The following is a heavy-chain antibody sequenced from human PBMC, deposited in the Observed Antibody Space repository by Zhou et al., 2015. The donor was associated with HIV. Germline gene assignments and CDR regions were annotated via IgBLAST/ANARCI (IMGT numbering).Heavy chain of an antibody. J-gene: IGHJ6*02. CDR3: ARVGETAEWELQGGYYYYGMDV. D-gene: IGHD1-26*01. CDR2: IIPIFGTA. V-gene: IGHV1-69*01. CDR1: GGTFSSYA. Sequence: QVQLVQSGAEVKKPGSLVKVSCKASGGTFSSYAISWVRQAPGQGLEWMGGIIPIFGTANYAQKFQGRVTITADESTSTAYMELSSLRSEDTAVYYCARVGETAEWELQGGYYYYGMDVWGQGTTVTVSS.